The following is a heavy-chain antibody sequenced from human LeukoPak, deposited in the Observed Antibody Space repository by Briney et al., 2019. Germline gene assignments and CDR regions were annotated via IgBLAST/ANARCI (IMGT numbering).Heavy chain of an antibody. V-gene: IGHV4-39*07. Sequence: SETLSLTCTVSGGSISITSYYWGWIRQPPGKGLEWIGSMYSSGSTYYNPSLKSRITISVNTSKNQFSLKLSSVTAADTAVYYCARGPPDCSSTSCYAFDAFDIWGQGTMVTVSS. CDR3: ARGPPDCSSTSCYAFDAFDI. J-gene: IGHJ3*02. CDR1: GGSISITSYY. CDR2: MYSSGST. D-gene: IGHD2-2*01.